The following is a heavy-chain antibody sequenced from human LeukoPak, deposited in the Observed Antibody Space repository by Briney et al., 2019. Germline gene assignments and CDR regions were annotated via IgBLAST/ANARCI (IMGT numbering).Heavy chain of an antibody. Sequence: GGSLRLSCAASGHTFSSYAMSWVRQAPGKGLEGVSALSGSGASTYYADSVKGRFTISRDNSKNTLYLQMNSLRAEDTAVYYCAKGTGFRVYYGMDVWGQGTTVTVSS. D-gene: IGHD2/OR15-2a*01. CDR1: GHTFSSYA. CDR3: AKGTGFRVYYGMDV. J-gene: IGHJ6*02. CDR2: LSGSGAST. V-gene: IGHV3-23*01.